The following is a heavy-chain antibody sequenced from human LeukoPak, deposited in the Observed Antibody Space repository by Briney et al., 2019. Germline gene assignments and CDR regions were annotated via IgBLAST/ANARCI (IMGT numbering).Heavy chain of an antibody. D-gene: IGHD3-22*01. Sequence: AGGSLRLSCAASGFTVSSNYMSWVRQAPGKGLEWVSSISSSSSYIYYADSVKGRFTISRDNAKNSLYLQMNSLRAEDTAVYYCASSTQYYYDSSGYFRDLYYFDYWGQGTLVTVSS. J-gene: IGHJ4*02. CDR1: GFTVSSNY. CDR2: ISSSSSYI. V-gene: IGHV3-21*01. CDR3: ASSTQYYYDSSGYFRDLYYFDY.